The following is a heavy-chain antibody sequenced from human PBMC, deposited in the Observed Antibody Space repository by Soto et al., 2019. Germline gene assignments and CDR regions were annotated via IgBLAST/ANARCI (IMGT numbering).Heavy chain of an antibody. CDR2: IIPIFGTA. D-gene: IGHD6-13*01. CDR3: ASNRAAAGTGY. J-gene: IGHJ4*02. CDR1: GGTFSSYA. Sequence: GASVKVSCKASGGTFSSYAISWVRQAPGQGLEWMGGIIPIFGTANYAQKFQGRVTITADESTSTAYMELSSLRSEDTAVYYCASNRAAAGTGYWGQGTLVTVSS. V-gene: IGHV1-69*13.